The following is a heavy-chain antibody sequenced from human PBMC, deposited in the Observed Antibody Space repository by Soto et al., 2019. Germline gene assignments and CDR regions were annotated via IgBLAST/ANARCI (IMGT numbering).Heavy chain of an antibody. J-gene: IGHJ4*02. CDR3: ASTKSSITMIVAIDY. CDR1: GGTFSSYA. V-gene: IGHV1-69*13. D-gene: IGHD3-22*01. CDR2: IIPIFGTA. Sequence: SVKVSCKASGGTFSSYAVSWVRQAPGQGLEWMGGIIPIFGTANYAQKFQGRVTVTADESTSTAYMELSSLRSEDTAVYYCASTKSSITMIVAIDYWGQGTLVTVSS.